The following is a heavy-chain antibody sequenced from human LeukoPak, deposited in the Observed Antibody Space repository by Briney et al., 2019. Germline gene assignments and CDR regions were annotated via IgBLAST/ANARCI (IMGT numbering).Heavy chain of an antibody. CDR3: ARHRITIFGVVIISGWFDP. D-gene: IGHD3-3*01. Sequence: PSETLSLTCTVSGGSISSSSYYWGWIRQPPGKGLEWIGSIYYSGSTYYNPSLKSRVTISVDTSKNQFSLKLSSVTAADTAVYYCARHRITIFGVVIISGWFDPWGKGTLVTVSS. J-gene: IGHJ5*02. CDR2: IYYSGST. CDR1: GGSISSSSYY. V-gene: IGHV4-39*01.